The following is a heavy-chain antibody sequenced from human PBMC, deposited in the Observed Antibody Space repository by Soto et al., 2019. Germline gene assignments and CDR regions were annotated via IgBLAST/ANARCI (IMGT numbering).Heavy chain of an antibody. D-gene: IGHD3-22*01. Sequence: SETLSLTCTVSGGSISSYYWSWIRQPPGKGLEWIGYIYYSGSTNYNPSLKSRVTISVDTSKNQFSLKLSSVTAADTAVYYCARNYYDSSGYYPRYYFDYRGQVTLVTVST. CDR3: ARNYYDSSGYYPRYYFDY. CDR2: IYYSGST. V-gene: IGHV4-59*01. J-gene: IGHJ4*02. CDR1: GGSISSYY.